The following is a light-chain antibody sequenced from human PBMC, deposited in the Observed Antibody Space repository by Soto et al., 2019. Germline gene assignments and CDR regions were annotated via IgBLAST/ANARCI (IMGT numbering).Light chain of an antibody. CDR1: QYIDSN. J-gene: IGKJ4*01. V-gene: IGKV3-11*01. CDR2: AAS. Sequence: EVVLTQSPAPLSLSPGERATLSCRTSQYIDSNLAWFQQKPGQTPRLLILAASQRAAGVPARFRGSGSGTDFTLTISSLEPEDFAVYYCQERSGWPRGTFGGGTKVEIK. CDR3: QERSGWPRGT.